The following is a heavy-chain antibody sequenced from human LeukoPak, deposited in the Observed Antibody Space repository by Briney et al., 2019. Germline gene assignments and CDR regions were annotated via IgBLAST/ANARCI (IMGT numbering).Heavy chain of an antibody. Sequence: GESLKIPCKGSGYRFTNYWIGWVRQMPGKGLEWMGILYPGYYDPRYSPSFRGQVTLSPDQCPSTAYLQWRSLWASDTAMYYCARGAIPAAVAGGADFDYWGQGSLVSVSS. CDR1: GYRFTNYW. CDR3: ARGAIPAAVAGGADFDY. D-gene: IGHD6-13*01. CDR2: LYPGYYDP. J-gene: IGHJ4*02. V-gene: IGHV5-51*06.